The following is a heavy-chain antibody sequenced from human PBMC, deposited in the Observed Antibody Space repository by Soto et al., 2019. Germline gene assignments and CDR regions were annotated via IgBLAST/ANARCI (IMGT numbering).Heavy chain of an antibody. Sequence: EVQLVESGGGLVQPGGSLRLSCAASGFTVSDNYMRWVRQAPGKGLEWVSLIYSGGATYYADSVKGRFTISRDNSKNTLYLQMNSLRAEAMAVYYRARDGTYNWVGGQGILVTVSS. J-gene: IGHJ4*02. CDR3: ARDGTYNWV. V-gene: IGHV3-66*01. D-gene: IGHD1-1*01. CDR1: GFTVSDNY. CDR2: IYSGGAT.